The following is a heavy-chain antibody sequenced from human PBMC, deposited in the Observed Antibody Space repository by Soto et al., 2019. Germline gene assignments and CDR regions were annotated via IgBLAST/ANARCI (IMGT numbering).Heavy chain of an antibody. CDR3: ARSVDYGDFKFDY. Sequence: QVQLVQSGAEVKKPGSSVKVSCKASGGSFSNYTLTWVRQAPGQGLEWMGRIIPILHIANYAQNFQGRVTITADKSTTTAYMELSSLRSDDTAVYYCARSVDYGDFKFDYRGQGTLVTVSS. D-gene: IGHD4-17*01. CDR2: IIPILHIA. J-gene: IGHJ4*02. V-gene: IGHV1-69*02. CDR1: GGSFSNYT.